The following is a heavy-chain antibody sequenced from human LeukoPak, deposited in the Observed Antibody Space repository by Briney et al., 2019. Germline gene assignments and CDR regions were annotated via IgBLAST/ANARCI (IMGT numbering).Heavy chain of an antibody. Sequence: PSETLSLTCAVYGGSFSGYYWSWIRQPPGKGLEWIGEINHSGSTNYNPSLKSRVTISVDTSKNQFSLKLSSVTAADTAVYYCARMDGSGSYGFDYWGQGTLVTVSP. V-gene: IGHV4-34*01. CDR3: ARMDGSGSYGFDY. D-gene: IGHD3-10*01. CDR2: INHSGST. CDR1: GGSFSGYY. J-gene: IGHJ4*02.